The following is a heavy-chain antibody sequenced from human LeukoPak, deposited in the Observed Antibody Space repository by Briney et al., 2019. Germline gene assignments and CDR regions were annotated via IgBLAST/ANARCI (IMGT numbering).Heavy chain of an antibody. Sequence: SETLSLTCAVYGGSFSGYYWSWIRQPPGKGLEWIGEINHSGSTNYNPSLKSRVTISVDTSKNQFSLKLSSVTAADTAVYYCARALRRSGYYHYWGQGTLVTVSS. CDR1: GGSFSGYY. CDR3: ARALRRSGYYHY. V-gene: IGHV4-34*01. J-gene: IGHJ4*02. CDR2: INHSGST. D-gene: IGHD3-3*01.